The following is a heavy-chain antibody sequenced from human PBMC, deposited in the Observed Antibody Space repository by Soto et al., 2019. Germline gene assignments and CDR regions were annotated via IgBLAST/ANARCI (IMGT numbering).Heavy chain of an antibody. Sequence: PGGSLRLSCAASGFTFSSYSMNWVRQAPGKGLEWVSSISSSSSYIYYADSVKGRFTISRDNAKNSLYLQMNSLRAEDTAAYYCARVKSHEPHFDYWGQGTLVTVSS. J-gene: IGHJ4*02. CDR2: ISSSSSYI. V-gene: IGHV3-21*01. CDR1: GFTFSSYS. CDR3: ARVKSHEPHFDY.